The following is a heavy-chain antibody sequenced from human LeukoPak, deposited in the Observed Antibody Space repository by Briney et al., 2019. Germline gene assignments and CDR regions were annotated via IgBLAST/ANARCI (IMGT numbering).Heavy chain of an antibody. J-gene: IGHJ3*02. CDR2: LNPSSGGT. V-gene: IGHV1-2*02. CDR1: GYTFSGHY. CDR3: ARGTEARTNWSVIAFDI. D-gene: IGHD1-1*01. Sequence: ASVKVSCKSSGYTFSGHYMHWVRQAPGHGPVWMGWLNPSSGGTNYAQRFQGRVTMTRDTSISTAYMELSGLTSDDTAVYYCARGTEARTNWSVIAFDIWGQGTMVTVSS.